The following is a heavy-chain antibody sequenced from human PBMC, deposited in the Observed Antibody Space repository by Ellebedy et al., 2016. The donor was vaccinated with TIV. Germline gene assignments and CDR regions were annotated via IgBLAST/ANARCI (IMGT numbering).Heavy chain of an antibody. CDR3: ARPYGGNSGHFDY. D-gene: IGHD4-23*01. V-gene: IGHV5-51*01. CDR2: IYPGDSDT. CDR1: GYSFTSYW. Sequence: GGSLRLXXKGSGYSFTSYWIGWVRQMPGKGLEWMGIIYPGDSDTRYSPSFQGQVTISADKSISTAYLQWSSLKASDTAMYYCARPYGGNSGHFDYWGQGTLVTVSS. J-gene: IGHJ4*02.